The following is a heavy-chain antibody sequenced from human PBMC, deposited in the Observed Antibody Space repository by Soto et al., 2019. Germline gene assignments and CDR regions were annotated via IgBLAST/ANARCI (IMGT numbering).Heavy chain of an antibody. CDR1: GGSISSGDYY. Sequence: SATLSLPCTVSGGSISSGDYYWSRIHQPPGKGLELISYIYYSGSTYYNPSLKSRLTISVDTSKNQFSLKLSSVTAADTAVYYCARVQGSELDFSRGYRLRNYYYGMDVWGQGTTVTVSS. D-gene: IGHD3-3*01. CDR2: IYYSGST. V-gene: IGHV4-30-4*01. J-gene: IGHJ6*02. CDR3: ARVQGSELDFSRGYRLRNYYYGMDV.